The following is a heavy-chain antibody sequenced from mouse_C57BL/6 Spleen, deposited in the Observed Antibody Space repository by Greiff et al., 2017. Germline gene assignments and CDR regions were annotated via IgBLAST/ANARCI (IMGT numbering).Heavy chain of an antibody. D-gene: IGHD2-4*01. CDR1: GYTFTSYW. V-gene: IGHV1-72*01. CDR3: ARYYDYPYYYAMDY. CDR2: IDPNSGGT. Sequence: QVQLQQPGAELVKPGASVKLSCKASGYTFTSYWMHWVKQRPGRGLEWIGMIDPNSGGTKYNEKFKSKATLTVDKPSSTAYMQLSSLTSEDSAVYYCARYYDYPYYYAMDYWGQGTSVTVSS. J-gene: IGHJ4*01.